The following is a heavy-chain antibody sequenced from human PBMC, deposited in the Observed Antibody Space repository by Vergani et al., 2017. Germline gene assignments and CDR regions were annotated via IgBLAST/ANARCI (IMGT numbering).Heavy chain of an antibody. CDR2: IKSDGSIT. CDR1: GFSFNSYW. CDR3: ARARCIETCYMSNWLDS. V-gene: IGHV3-74*03. J-gene: IGHJ5*01. Sequence: DVHLAESGGGFFQPGGSLRLSCSASGFSFNSYWMHWVRQVPGKGLLCVSRIKSDGSITAYADSVKGRFTISRDNAQNTLYLQMNSLRVEDTGVYYCARARCIETCYMSNWLDSWGQGNLVTVSS. D-gene: IGHD3-9*01.